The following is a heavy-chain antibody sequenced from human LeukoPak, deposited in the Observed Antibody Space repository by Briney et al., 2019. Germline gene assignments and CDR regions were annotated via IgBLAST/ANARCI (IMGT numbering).Heavy chain of an antibody. V-gene: IGHV4-30-4*08. CDR2: IYYSGST. CDR1: GGSISSGDYY. Sequence: SETLSLTCTVSGGSISSGDYYLSWIRQPPGKGLEWIGYIYYSGSTYYNPSLKSRVTISVDTSKNQFSLKLSSVTAADTAVYYCARAAKKEDAFDIWGQGTMVTVSS. J-gene: IGHJ3*02. CDR3: ARAAKKEDAFDI. D-gene: IGHD2-15*01.